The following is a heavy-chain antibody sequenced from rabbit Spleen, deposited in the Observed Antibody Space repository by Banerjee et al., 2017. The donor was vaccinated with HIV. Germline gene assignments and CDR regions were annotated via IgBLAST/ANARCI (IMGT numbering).Heavy chain of an antibody. CDR3: ARDTGTSFSTYGMDL. CDR2: IYAGSSDSI. D-gene: IGHD8-1*01. CDR1: GFSFNVNYD. V-gene: IGHV1S40*01. J-gene: IGHJ6*01. Sequence: LVESGGGLVQPGASLTLTCTASGFSFNVNYDMCWVRQAPGKGLEWIGCIYAGSSDSIYSATWAKGRFTISKTSSTTVTLQMTSLTAADTATYFCARDTGTSFSTYGMDLWGQGTLVTVS.